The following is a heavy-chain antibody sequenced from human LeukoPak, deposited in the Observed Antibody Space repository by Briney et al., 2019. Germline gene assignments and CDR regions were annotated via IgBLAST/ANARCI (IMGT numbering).Heavy chain of an antibody. CDR1: GFTFSSNY. Sequence: PGGSLRLSCAASGFTFSSNYMSWVRQAPGKGLEWVSVIYSGGSTYYADSVKGRFTISRDNSKNTLYLQMNSLRVEDTAVYYCARDPLDSSPAYYFDYWGQGTLVTVSS. J-gene: IGHJ4*02. D-gene: IGHD6-19*01. CDR3: ARDPLDSSPAYYFDY. V-gene: IGHV3-66*01. CDR2: IYSGGST.